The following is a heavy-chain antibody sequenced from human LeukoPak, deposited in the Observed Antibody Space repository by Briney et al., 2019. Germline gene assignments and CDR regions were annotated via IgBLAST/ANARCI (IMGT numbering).Heavy chain of an antibody. CDR1: GFTFNNYW. D-gene: IGHD2-8*01. CDR3: VKKGLGYCSHGVCHFDY. CDR2: VSDSGGST. V-gene: IGHV3-23*01. Sequence: GGSLRLSCAASGFTFNNYWMTWVRQAPGKGLEWVSAVSDSGGSTFYADSVKGRFTISRDNSKNTLYLQMNSLRAEDTAVYYCVKKGLGYCSHGVCHFDYWGQGTLVTVSS. J-gene: IGHJ4*02.